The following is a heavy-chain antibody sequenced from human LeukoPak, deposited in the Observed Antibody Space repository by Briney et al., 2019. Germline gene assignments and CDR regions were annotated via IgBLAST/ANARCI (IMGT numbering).Heavy chain of an antibody. V-gene: IGHV1-18*04. CDR1: GYTFTSYG. CDR3: ARDGSIAVAGCYFDY. J-gene: IGHJ4*02. CDR2: ISAYNGNT. D-gene: IGHD6-19*01. Sequence: GASVKVSCKASGYTFTSYGISWVRQAPGQGLEWMGWISAYNGNTNYAQKLQGRVTMTTDTSTSTAYMELRSLRSDDTAVYYCARDGSIAVAGCYFDYWGQGTLVTVSS.